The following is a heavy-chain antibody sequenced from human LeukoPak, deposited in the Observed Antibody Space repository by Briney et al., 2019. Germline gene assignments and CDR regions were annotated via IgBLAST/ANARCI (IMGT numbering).Heavy chain of an antibody. CDR2: IKQDGSEK. D-gene: IGHD2-2*02. CDR3: ARDASLDRNCSSTSCYTAQVYYFDY. J-gene: IGHJ4*02. V-gene: IGHV3-7*01. Sequence: GGSLRLSCAASGFTFSSYWLSWVRQAPGKGLEWVANIKQDGSEKYYVDSVKGRFTISRDNAKNSLYLQMNSLRAEDTAVYYCARDASLDRNCSSTSCYTAQVYYFDYWGQGTLVTVSS. CDR1: GFTFSSYW.